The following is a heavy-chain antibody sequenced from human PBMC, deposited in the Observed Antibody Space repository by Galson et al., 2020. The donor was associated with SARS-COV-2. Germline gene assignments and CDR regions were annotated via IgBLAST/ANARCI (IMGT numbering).Heavy chain of an antibody. CDR3: ATVFAVAGRGYFDY. D-gene: IGHD6-19*01. CDR2: FDPEDGET. J-gene: IGHJ4*02. V-gene: IGHV1-24*01. CDR1: GYTLTELS. Sequence: ASVKVSCKVSGYTLTELSMHWVRPAPGKGLESMGGFDPEDGETIYAQKFQGRVTMTKDTSTDTAYMELSSLRSEDTAVYYCATVFAVAGRGYFDYWGQGTLVTVSS.